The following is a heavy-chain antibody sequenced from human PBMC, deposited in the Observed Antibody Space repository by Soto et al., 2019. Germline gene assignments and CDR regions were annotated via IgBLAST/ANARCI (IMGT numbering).Heavy chain of an antibody. J-gene: IGHJ4*02. D-gene: IGHD3-22*01. V-gene: IGHV3-30*03. Sequence: PGGYLRLSCAASGFTFSSYGMHWVRQAPGKGLEWVAVISYDGSNKYYADSVKGRFTISRDNSKNTLYLQMNSLRAEDTAVYYCAINMEGSGYYWGQGTLVTVSS. CDR1: GFTFSSYG. CDR3: AINMEGSGYY. CDR2: ISYDGSNK.